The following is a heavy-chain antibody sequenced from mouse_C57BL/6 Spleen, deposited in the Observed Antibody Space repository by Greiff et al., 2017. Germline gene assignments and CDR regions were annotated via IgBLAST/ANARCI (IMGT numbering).Heavy chain of an antibody. CDR1: DSEVFPIAY. Sequence: QVQLKQSGSELRSPGSSVKLSCKDFDSEVFPIAYMSWVRQKPGHGFEWIGGILPSIGRTIYGEKFEDKATLDADTLSNTAYLELNSLTSEDSAIYYCARHYYSNYEGFAYWGQGTLVTVSA. J-gene: IGHJ3*01. V-gene: IGHV15-2*01. CDR2: ILPSIGRT. CDR3: ARHYYSNYEGFAY. D-gene: IGHD2-5*01.